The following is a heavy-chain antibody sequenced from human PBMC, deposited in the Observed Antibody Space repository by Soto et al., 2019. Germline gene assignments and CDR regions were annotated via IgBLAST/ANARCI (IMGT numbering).Heavy chain of an antibody. J-gene: IGHJ4*02. CDR1: GYTFTSYA. V-gene: IGHV1-3*01. CDR3: ARDLLPGTTVTTTQDY. D-gene: IGHD4-17*01. Sequence: ASVKLSWKASGYTFTSYAMHWVRQATGQRLEWMGWISAGNGNTNYSQKFQGRVTITRDTSASTAYMELSSLRSEDTAVYYCARDLLPGTTVTTTQDYWGQGTLVTVSS. CDR2: ISAGNGNT.